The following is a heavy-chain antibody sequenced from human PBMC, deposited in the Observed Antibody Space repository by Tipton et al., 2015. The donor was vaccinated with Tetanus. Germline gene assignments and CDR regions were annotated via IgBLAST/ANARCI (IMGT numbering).Heavy chain of an antibody. CDR3: ARGGGNTMFRGGEFVHSYYYQGMDV. D-gene: IGHD3-10*01. J-gene: IGHJ6*02. Sequence: TLSLTCTVSGGSITNGGYYWSWIRQHPGKGLDWIGYISYTGTTHYNPSLKSRVTISLDRSKNQFSLKLTSVTAADTAVYYCARGGGNTMFRGGEFVHSYYYQGMDVWGQGTTVTVSS. V-gene: IGHV4-31*03. CDR1: GGSITNGGYY. CDR2: ISYTGTT.